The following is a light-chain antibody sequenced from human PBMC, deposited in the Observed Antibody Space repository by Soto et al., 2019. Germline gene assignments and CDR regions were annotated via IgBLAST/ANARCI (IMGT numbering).Light chain of an antibody. V-gene: IGLV2-14*03. CDR2: EVA. J-gene: IGLJ3*02. CDR3: CSHSSSITWM. CDR1: SSDVGGYNF. Sequence: QSALTQTASVSGSPGQSITMSCTGTSSDVGGYNFVSWYQQHPGTAPKLIVHEVANRLSGVSGRFSGSKSGNTAFLTISGLQAEDEAVYYCCSHSSSITWMFGGGTKLTVL.